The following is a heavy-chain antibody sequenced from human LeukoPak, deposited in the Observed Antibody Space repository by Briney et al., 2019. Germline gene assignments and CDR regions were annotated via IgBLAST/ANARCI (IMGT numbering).Heavy chain of an antibody. Sequence: SETLSLTCTVSGGSISSSSYYWGWIRQPPGKGLEWIGSINYSGSTYYNPSLKSRVTISLNTSKNHFSLKLSSVTAADTAVYYCARLPWGTKGRGAFDIWGQGTMVTVSS. CDR1: GGSISSSSYY. J-gene: IGHJ3*02. V-gene: IGHV4-39*02. D-gene: IGHD2-2*01. CDR2: INYSGST. CDR3: ARLPWGTKGRGAFDI.